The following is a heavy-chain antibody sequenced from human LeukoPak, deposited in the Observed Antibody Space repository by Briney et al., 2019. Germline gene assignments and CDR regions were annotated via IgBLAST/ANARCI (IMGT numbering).Heavy chain of an antibody. Sequence: GGSLRLSCAASGFTFSTFAMIWVRQPPGKGPEWVSSIFPSGGEIHYADSVRGRFTISRDNSKSTLSLQMNSLRAEDTAIYYCATYRQVLLPFESWGQGTLVTVSS. V-gene: IGHV3-23*01. CDR3: ATYRQVLLPFES. J-gene: IGHJ4*02. CDR2: IFPSGGEI. D-gene: IGHD2-8*02. CDR1: GFTFSTFA.